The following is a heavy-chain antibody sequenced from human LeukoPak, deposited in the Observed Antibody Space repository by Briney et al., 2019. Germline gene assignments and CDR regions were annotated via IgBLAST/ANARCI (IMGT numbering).Heavy chain of an antibody. CDR1: GFTFSSYE. J-gene: IGHJ3*02. CDR3: ARPRATYCTNGICYIRDAFDI. D-gene: IGHD2-8*01. CDR2: ISSSGGST. V-gene: IGHV3-48*03. Sequence: GGSLRLSCAASGFTFSSYEMNWVRQAPGKGLEWLAYISSSGGSTYYADSVKGRFTISRDNAKNSLHLQMNSLRGEDTALYYCARPRATYCTNGICYIRDAFDIWGQGTTVTVSS.